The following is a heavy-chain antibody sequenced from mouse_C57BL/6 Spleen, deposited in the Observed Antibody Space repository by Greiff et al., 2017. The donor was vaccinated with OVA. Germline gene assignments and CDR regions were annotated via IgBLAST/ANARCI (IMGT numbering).Heavy chain of an antibody. CDR2: ISDGGSYT. D-gene: IGHD1-1*01. J-gene: IGHJ2*01. CDR1: GFTFSSYA. Sequence: EVQLVESGGGLVKPGGSLKLSCAASGFTFSSYAMSWVRQTPEKRLEWVATISDGGSYTYYPDNVKGRFTISRDNAKNNLYLQMSHLKSEDTAMYYCARDSYYDGSYYFDYWGQGTTLTVSS. CDR3: ARDSYYDGSYYFDY. V-gene: IGHV5-4*01.